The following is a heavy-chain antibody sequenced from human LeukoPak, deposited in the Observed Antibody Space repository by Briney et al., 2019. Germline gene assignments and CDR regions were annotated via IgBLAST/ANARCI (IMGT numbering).Heavy chain of an antibody. CDR1: GFTFSSYG. D-gene: IGHD3-22*01. CDR2: ISYDGSNK. V-gene: IGHV3-30*18. Sequence: PGGSLRLSCAASGFTFSSYGMHWVRRAPGKGLEWVAVISYDGSNKYYADSVKGRFTISRDNSKNTLYLQMNSLRAEDTAVYYCAKQKDQGFYYDSSGLDYWGQGTLVTVSS. CDR3: AKQKDQGFYYDSSGLDY. J-gene: IGHJ4*02.